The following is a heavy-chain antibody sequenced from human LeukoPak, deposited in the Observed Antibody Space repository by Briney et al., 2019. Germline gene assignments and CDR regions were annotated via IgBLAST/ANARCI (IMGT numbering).Heavy chain of an antibody. CDR2: IYTSGST. D-gene: IGHD6-13*01. CDR3: ARASSSSWYHDYFDY. Sequence: SETLSLTCTVSGGSISSYYWSWIRQPAGKGLEWIGRIYTSGSTNYNPSLKSRVTMSVDTSKNQFSLKLSSVTAADTAVYYCARASSSSWYHDYFDYWGQGTLVTVSS. V-gene: IGHV4-4*07. J-gene: IGHJ4*02. CDR1: GGSISSYY.